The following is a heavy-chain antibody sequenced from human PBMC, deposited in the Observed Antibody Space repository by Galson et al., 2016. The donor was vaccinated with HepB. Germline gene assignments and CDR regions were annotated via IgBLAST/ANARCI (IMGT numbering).Heavy chain of an antibody. Sequence: SLRLSCAASGFTFSNYAMDWVRQAPGKGLEWVAAIYFDGSNKYYADSVKGRFPISRDNSKNTLYLQMNSLTAEGTAVYYCARDVGAAAAPSFDSWGQGTLVTVSS. D-gene: IGHD6-13*01. V-gene: IGHV3-33*01. CDR2: IYFDGSNK. J-gene: IGHJ4*02. CDR1: GFTFSNYA. CDR3: ARDVGAAAAPSFDS.